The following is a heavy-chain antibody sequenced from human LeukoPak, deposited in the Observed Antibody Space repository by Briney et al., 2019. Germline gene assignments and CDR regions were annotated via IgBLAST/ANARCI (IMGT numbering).Heavy chain of an antibody. CDR3: TASMEVSTYFDY. CDR2: IKSKTDGGTT. D-gene: IGHD5/OR15-5a*01. V-gene: IGHV3-15*01. J-gene: IGHJ4*02. Sequence: GGSLRLSCAASGFPLSSYAMSWVRQAPGKGLEWVGRIKSKTDGGTTDYAAPVKGRFTISRDDSKNTLYLQMNSLKTEDTAVYYCTASMEVSTYFDYWGQGTLVTVSS. CDR1: GFPLSSYA.